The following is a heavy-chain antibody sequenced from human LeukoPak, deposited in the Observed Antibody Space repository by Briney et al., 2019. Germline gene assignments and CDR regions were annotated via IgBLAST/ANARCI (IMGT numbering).Heavy chain of an antibody. D-gene: IGHD7-27*01. CDR1: GVSFSGYY. V-gene: IGHV4-34*01. CDR2: ISHSGNT. J-gene: IGHJ4*02. Sequence: PSETLSLTCAVSGVSFSGYYWSWIRQPPGKGPEWIGEISHSGNTDYNPSLKTRVTISLDTSKNQFSLKLRFVTAADTAVYYCTKTSPGVPLDFWGQGTLVTVSS. CDR3: TKTSPGVPLDF.